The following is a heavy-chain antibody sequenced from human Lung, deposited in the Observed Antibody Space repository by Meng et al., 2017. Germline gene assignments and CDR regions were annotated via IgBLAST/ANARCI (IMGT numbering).Heavy chain of an antibody. Sequence: GESLKISCKGSGYSFINYWIGWVRQMPGKGLEWMGIVHPGDSDTRYSPSFHGQVTMSVDRSISTAYLQWSSLKASDTAMYYCARRSSGYYYGMDVWGQGTPVTVSS. J-gene: IGHJ6*02. CDR3: ARRSSGYYYGMDV. CDR2: VHPGDSDT. V-gene: IGHV5-51*01. D-gene: IGHD3-22*01. CDR1: GYSFINYW.